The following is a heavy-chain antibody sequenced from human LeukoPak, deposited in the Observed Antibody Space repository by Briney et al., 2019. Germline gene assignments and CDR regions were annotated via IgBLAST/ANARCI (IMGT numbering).Heavy chain of an antibody. V-gene: IGHV1-8*03. D-gene: IGHD3-10*01. Sequence: VASVKVSCKTSGYTFTNYDINWVRQAPGQGLEWMGWMNPNSGNTGYAQKFQGRVTITRDTSISTAYMELSSLRSEDTAVYYCARDGDYYGSGNFDYWGQGTLVTVSS. J-gene: IGHJ4*02. CDR1: GYTFTNYD. CDR2: MNPNSGNT. CDR3: ARDGDYYGSGNFDY.